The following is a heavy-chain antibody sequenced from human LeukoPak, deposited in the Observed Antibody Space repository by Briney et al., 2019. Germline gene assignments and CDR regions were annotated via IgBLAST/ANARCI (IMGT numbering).Heavy chain of an antibody. Sequence: GGSLRLSCAASGFSFSSSWMHWVRQVPGKGLVWVSRINDDGTSTSYADSVKGRFTISRDNAKNTLYLQMNSLRAEDTAVYYCATTGSGSYYDYWGQGTLVTVSS. CDR2: INDDGTST. CDR1: GFSFSSSW. J-gene: IGHJ4*02. D-gene: IGHD1-26*01. V-gene: IGHV3-74*01. CDR3: ATTGSGSYYDY.